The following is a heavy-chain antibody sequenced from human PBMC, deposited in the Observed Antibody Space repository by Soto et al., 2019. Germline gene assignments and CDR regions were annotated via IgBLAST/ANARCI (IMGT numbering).Heavy chain of an antibody. J-gene: IGHJ4*02. CDR2: FNPNSGGT. CDR1: GYTFTGYY. Sequence: ASVKVSCKASGYTFTGYYMHWVRQAPGQGLGWMGWFNPNSGGTNYAQKFQGWVTMTRDTSISTAYMELSRLRSDDTAVYYCAREQYDSSGYYNYWGQGTLVTVSS. V-gene: IGHV1-2*04. CDR3: AREQYDSSGYYNY. D-gene: IGHD3-22*01.